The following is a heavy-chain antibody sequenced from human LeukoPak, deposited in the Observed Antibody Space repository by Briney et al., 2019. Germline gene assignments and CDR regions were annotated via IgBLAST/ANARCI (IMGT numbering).Heavy chain of an antibody. V-gene: IGHV3-23*01. CDR1: GFTFSSYA. J-gene: IGHJ4*02. CDR3: AKDYGSGSYSSEFCY. CDR2: ISGSGGST. D-gene: IGHD3-10*01. Sequence: GGSLRPSCAASGFTFSSYAMSWVRQAPGKGLEWVSAISGSGGSTYYADSVKGRFTISRDNSKNTLYLQMNSLRAEDTAVYYCAKDYGSGSYSSEFCYWGQGTLVTVSS.